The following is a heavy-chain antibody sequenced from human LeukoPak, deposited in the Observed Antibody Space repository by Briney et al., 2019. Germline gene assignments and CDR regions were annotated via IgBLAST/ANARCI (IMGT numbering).Heavy chain of an antibody. D-gene: IGHD5-12*01. CDR3: AKGVDIGGHYYYYYMDV. CDR1: GFTFSSYG. J-gene: IGHJ6*03. V-gene: IGHV3-23*01. Sequence: PGGSLRLSCAASGFTFSSYGMSWVRQAPGKGLEWVSAISGSGGSTYYADSVKGRFTISRDNSKNTLYLQMNSLRAEDTAVYYCAKGVDIGGHYYYYYMDVWGKGTTVTISS. CDR2: ISGSGGST.